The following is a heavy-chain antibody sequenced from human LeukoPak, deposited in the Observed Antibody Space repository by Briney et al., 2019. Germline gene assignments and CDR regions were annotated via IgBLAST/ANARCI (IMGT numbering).Heavy chain of an antibody. D-gene: IGHD1-26*01. CDR2: ISGSGGST. CDR1: GFTFSSYA. J-gene: IGHJ4*02. CDR3: AKGLVPGGTTEPFDY. V-gene: IGHV3-23*01. Sequence: GGSLRLSCAASGFTFSSYAMSWVRQAPGKGLEWVSAISGSGGSTYYADSVKGRFTISRDNSKHTQNLQMNSLRAEDTAVYYCAKGLVPGGTTEPFDYWGQGTLVTVSS.